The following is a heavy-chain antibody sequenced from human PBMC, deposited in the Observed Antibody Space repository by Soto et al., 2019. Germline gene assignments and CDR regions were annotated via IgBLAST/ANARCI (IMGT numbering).Heavy chain of an antibody. Sequence: SETLSLTCTVSGVSISNTSYYWGWIRQSPGKGLEWIGTIYYSGKTYYHPALKSRVTISVDTSNNRFSLKLSSVTAADTAVYYCATPYYFNHWGPGTLVTVSS. J-gene: IGHJ1*01. CDR1: GVSISNTSYY. CDR3: ATPYYFNH. V-gene: IGHV4-39*01. CDR2: IYYSGKT. D-gene: IGHD3-16*01.